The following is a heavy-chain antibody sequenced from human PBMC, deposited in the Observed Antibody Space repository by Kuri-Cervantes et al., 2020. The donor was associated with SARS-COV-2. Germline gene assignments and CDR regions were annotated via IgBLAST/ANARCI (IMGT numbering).Heavy chain of an antibody. J-gene: IGHJ5*02. CDR1: GFTFDDYA. Sequence: GGSLRLSCAASGFTFDDYAMHWVRQAPGKGLEWVSAISGSGGSTYYADSVKGRFTISRDNSKNTLYLQMNSLRAEDTAVYYCAKSYDFRSGWFDPWGQGTLVTVSS. CDR3: AKSYDFRSGWFDP. D-gene: IGHD3-3*01. CDR2: ISGSGGST. V-gene: IGHV3-23*01.